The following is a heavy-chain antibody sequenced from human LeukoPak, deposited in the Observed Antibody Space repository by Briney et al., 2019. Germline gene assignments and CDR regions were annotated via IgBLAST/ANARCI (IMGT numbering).Heavy chain of an antibody. D-gene: IGHD2-2*01. J-gene: IGHJ4*02. CDR2: IRGNGET. CDR1: GLSFSSFA. CDR3: AEGDCSSTSCAIDY. Sequence: PGGSLRLSCAASGLSFSSFAMSWVRQGPARGLEWVSSIRGNGETFYADSVKGRFTISRDNSKNTLYLQMNSLRAEDTAVYYCAEGDCSSTSCAIDYWGQGTLVTVSS. V-gene: IGHV3-23*01.